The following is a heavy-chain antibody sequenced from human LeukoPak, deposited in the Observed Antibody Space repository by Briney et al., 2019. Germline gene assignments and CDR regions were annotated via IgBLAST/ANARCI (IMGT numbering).Heavy chain of an antibody. CDR1: GFTLSSFG. CDR3: ARELPPVVTYYFDY. Sequence: GGSLRLSCAASGFTLSSFGMHWVRQAPGKGLEWVAVIWYDGSNKYYADSVKGRFAISRDNSKNTLYLQMNSLRAEDTAVYYCARELPPVVTYYFDYWGQGTLVTVSS. J-gene: IGHJ4*02. D-gene: IGHD3-22*01. V-gene: IGHV3-33*01. CDR2: IWYDGSNK.